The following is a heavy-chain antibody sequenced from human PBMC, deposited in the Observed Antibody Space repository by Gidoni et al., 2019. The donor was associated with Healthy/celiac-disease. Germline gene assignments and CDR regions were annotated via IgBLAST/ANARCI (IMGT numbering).Heavy chain of an antibody. V-gene: IGHV4-39*07. J-gene: IGHJ4*02. CDR2: IYYSGST. Sequence: QLQLQESGPGLVKPSETLSLTCTVSGGSISSRSYYWGWLRQPPGKGLEWIGSIYYSGSTYYNPSLKSRVTISVETSKNQFSLKLSSVTAADTAVYYCARGAQRSSSWLHYFDYWGQGTLVTVSS. D-gene: IGHD6-13*01. CDR3: ARGAQRSSSWLHYFDY. CDR1: GGSISSRSYY.